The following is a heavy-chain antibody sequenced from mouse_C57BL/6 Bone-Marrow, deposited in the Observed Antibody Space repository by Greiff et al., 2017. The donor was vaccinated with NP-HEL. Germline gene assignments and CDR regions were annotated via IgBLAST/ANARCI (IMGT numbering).Heavy chain of an antibody. CDR2: IDPENGDT. CDR1: GFNIKDDY. J-gene: IGHJ4*01. Sequence: EVQLQQSGAELVRPGASVKLSCTASGFNIKDDYMHWVKQRPEQGLEWIGWIDPENGDTEYASKFQGKATITADTSSTTAYLQLRSLTSEDTAVYYCTTYYSNYGVDAMDYWGQGTSVTVSS. D-gene: IGHD2-5*01. CDR3: TTYYSNYGVDAMDY. V-gene: IGHV14-4*01.